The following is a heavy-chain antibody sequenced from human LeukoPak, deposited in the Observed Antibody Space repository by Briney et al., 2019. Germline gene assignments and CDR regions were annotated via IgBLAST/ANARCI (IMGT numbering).Heavy chain of an antibody. CDR1: GFTFSSYA. CDR3: ARDILIRGYDIVVVTAIGFDY. CDR2: ISYDGSNK. Sequence: PGRSLRLSCAASGFTFSSYAMHWVRQAPGKGLEWVAVISYDGSNKYYADSVKGRFTISRDNSKNTLYLQMNSLRAEDTAVYYCARDILIRGYDIVVVTAIGFDYWGQGTLVTVSS. J-gene: IGHJ4*02. D-gene: IGHD2-21*02. V-gene: IGHV3-30-3*01.